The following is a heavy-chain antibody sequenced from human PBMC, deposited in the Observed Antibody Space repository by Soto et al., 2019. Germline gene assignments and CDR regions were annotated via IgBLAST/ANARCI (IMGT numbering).Heavy chain of an antibody. J-gene: IGHJ4*02. D-gene: IGHD2-8*01. CDR1: GFTFSSYW. V-gene: IGHV3-74*01. CDR3: ARGMNQRYAVDY. CDR2: IYSDGSST. Sequence: VQLVESGGGLVQPGESLRLSCAASGFTFSSYWMHWVRQAPGKGLVWVSRIYSDGSSTNYADSVKGRFTISRDNAKNTLYLQMNSLRAEDTAVYYCARGMNQRYAVDYWGQGTLVTVSS.